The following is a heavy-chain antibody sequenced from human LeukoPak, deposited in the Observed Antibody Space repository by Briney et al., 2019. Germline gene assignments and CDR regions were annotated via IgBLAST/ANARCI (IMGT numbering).Heavy chain of an antibody. D-gene: IGHD3-10*01. Sequence: GGSLRLSCAASGFTFSSYSMNWVRQAPGKGLEWVSSISSSSSYIYYADSVKGRFTISRDNAKNSLYLQMNSLRAEDTAVYYCARDITHGPIDYWGQGTLVTASS. J-gene: IGHJ4*02. CDR1: GFTFSSYS. CDR3: ARDITHGPIDY. CDR2: ISSSSSYI. V-gene: IGHV3-21*01.